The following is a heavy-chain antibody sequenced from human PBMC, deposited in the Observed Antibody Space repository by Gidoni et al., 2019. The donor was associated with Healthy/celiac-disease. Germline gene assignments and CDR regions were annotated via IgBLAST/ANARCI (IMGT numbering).Heavy chain of an antibody. CDR1: GFTFSSYD. D-gene: IGHD1-26*01. J-gene: IGHJ6*02. CDR2: IGTAGDT. V-gene: IGHV3-13*01. Sequence: EVQLVESGGGLVQPGGSLRLSCAASGFTFSSYDMHWVRQATGKGLEWVSAIGTAGDTYYPGSVKGRFTISRENAKNSLYLQMNSLRAGDTAVYYCARESVWLGATHRGYGMDVWGQGTTVTVSS. CDR3: ARESVWLGATHRGYGMDV.